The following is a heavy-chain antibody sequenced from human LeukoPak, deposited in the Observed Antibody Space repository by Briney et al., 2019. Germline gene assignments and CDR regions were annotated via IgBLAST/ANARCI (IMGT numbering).Heavy chain of an antibody. CDR3: ARASAPLGYDFWSGRKNWFDP. V-gene: IGHV4-34*01. CDR2: INHSGST. J-gene: IGHJ5*02. D-gene: IGHD3-3*01. Sequence: KPSETLSLTCAVYGGSFSGYYWSWIRQPPGEGLEWIGEINHSGSTNYNPSLKSRVTISVDTSKNQFSLKLSSVTAADTAVYYCARASAPLGYDFWSGRKNWFDPWGQGTLVTVSS. CDR1: GGSFSGYY.